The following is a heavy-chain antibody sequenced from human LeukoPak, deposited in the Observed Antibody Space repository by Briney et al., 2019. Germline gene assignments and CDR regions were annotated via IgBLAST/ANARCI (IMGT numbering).Heavy chain of an antibody. D-gene: IGHD3-10*01. CDR3: ARGFGELRD. V-gene: IGHV3-21*01. CDR2: ISSSSSYI. CDR1: GFTFSSYA. Sequence: PGGPLRLSCAASGFTFSSYAMSWVRQAPGRGLEWVSSISSSSSYIYYADSVKGRFTISRDNAKNSLYLQMNSLRAEDTAVYYCARGFGELRDWGQGTLVTVSS. J-gene: IGHJ4*02.